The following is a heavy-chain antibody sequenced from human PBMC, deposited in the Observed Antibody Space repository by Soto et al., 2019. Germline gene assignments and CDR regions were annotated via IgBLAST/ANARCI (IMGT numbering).Heavy chain of an antibody. Sequence: QLQLQESGPGLVKPSETLSLTCTVSGGSISSSSYYWGWIRQPPGKGLEWIGSIYYSGSTYYNPSLKSRVTMSVDTSKNQFSLKLSSVTAADTAVYYCARHLSGWEDGQLGVSTLPDLNWFDPWGQGTLVTVSS. CDR3: ARHLSGWEDGQLGVSTLPDLNWFDP. D-gene: IGHD6-13*01. CDR1: GGSISSSSYY. J-gene: IGHJ5*02. V-gene: IGHV4-39*01. CDR2: IYYSGST.